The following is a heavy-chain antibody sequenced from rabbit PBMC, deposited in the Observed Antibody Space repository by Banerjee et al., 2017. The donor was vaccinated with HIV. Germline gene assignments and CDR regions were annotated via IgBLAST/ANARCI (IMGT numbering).Heavy chain of an antibody. J-gene: IGHJ4*01. CDR3: ARGDAGGNYYTYYFNL. CDR2: IVHGSDNT. CDR1: GFSFSSRYY. V-gene: IGHV1S40*01. Sequence: QSLEESGGDLVKPGASLTLTCTASGFSFSSRYYMCWVRQAPGKGLEWIACIVHGSDNTYYASWAKGRFTISKTSSTTVTLQMTSLTAADTATYFCARGDAGGNYYTYYFNLWGPGTLVTVS. D-gene: IGHD8-1*01.